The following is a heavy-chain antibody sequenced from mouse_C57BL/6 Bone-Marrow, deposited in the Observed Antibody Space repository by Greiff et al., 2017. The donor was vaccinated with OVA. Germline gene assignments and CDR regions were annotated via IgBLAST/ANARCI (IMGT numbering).Heavy chain of an antibody. CDR1: GFNIKDDY. Sequence: EVKLMESGAELVRPGASVKLSCTASGFNIKDDYMHWVKQRPEQGLEWIGWIDPENGDTEYASKFQGKATITADTSSNTAYLQLSSLTSEDTAVYYCTTDGYYRRFAYWGQGTLVTVSA. J-gene: IGHJ3*01. D-gene: IGHD2-3*01. V-gene: IGHV14-4*01. CDR3: TTDGYYRRFAY. CDR2: IDPENGDT.